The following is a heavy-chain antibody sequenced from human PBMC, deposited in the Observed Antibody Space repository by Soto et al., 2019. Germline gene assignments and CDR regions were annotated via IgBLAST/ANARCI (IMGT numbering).Heavy chain of an antibody. D-gene: IGHD6-13*01. Sequence: QVPLVQSGAEVKKPGASVKVSCKASGYTFTSYAMHWVRQAPGQRLEWMGWINAGNGNTKYSQKFQGRVTITRDTSASTAYMELSSLRSEDTAVYYCARDQGSSWYFLFGYWGQGTLVTVSS. CDR1: GYTFTSYA. CDR2: INAGNGNT. V-gene: IGHV1-3*01. CDR3: ARDQGSSWYFLFGY. J-gene: IGHJ4*02.